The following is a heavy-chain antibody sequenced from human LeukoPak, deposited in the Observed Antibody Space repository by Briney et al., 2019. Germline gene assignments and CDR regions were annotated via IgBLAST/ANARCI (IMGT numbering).Heavy chain of an antibody. V-gene: IGHV3-23*01. CDR3: AKSGPYCSSTCNYFDY. Sequence: GGSLRLSCAASRFTFSNFAMSWVRQAPGKGLEWVSTISGSAYSTYYADSVKGRFTISRDNSKNALFLQINSLSAEDTAVYYCAKSGPYCSSTCNYFDYWGQGTLVTVSS. CDR1: RFTFSNFA. J-gene: IGHJ4*02. D-gene: IGHD2-2*01. CDR2: ISGSAYST.